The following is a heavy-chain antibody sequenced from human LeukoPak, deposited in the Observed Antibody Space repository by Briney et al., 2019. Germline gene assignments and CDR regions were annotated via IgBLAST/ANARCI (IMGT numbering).Heavy chain of an antibody. CDR2: ISNSCSTK. V-gene: IGHV3-48*03. CDR1: GFTLSSYE. Sequence: GGTLRLSCAASGFTLSSYEMNWVRDAPGKGLEGVSYISNSCSTKYYAESVKGRFTISRDNAKNTLYMQMISLRAEDTAVYYCARVAAAGMGYYYYYMDVWGKGTTVTVSS. D-gene: IGHD6-13*01. CDR3: ARVAAAGMGYYYYYMDV. J-gene: IGHJ6*03.